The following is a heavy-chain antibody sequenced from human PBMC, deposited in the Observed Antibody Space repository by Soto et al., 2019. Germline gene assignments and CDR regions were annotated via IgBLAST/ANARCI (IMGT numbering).Heavy chain of an antibody. V-gene: IGHV1-3*01. CDR1: GYTFTSYA. J-gene: IGHJ6*04. Sequence: QVQLVQSGAEVKKPGASVKVSCKASGYTFTSYAMHWVRQAPGQRLEWMGWINAGNGNTKYSQKFQGRVTITRDTSASTAYMELSNLRSEGTAVYYCGRKGGNSGVVPAAMECYYGMDVWGEGTTVTVSS. D-gene: IGHD2-2*01. CDR3: GRKGGNSGVVPAAMECYYGMDV. CDR2: INAGNGNT.